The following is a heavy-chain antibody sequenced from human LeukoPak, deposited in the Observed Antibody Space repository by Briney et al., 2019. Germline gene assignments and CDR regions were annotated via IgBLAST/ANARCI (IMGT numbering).Heavy chain of an antibody. CDR3: ARATVTRWFDP. V-gene: IGHV3-23*01. CDR2: ISGSGGST. CDR1: GFTFSSYA. Sequence: PGGSLRLSCAASGFTFSSYAMTWVPQAPGKGLEWFSGISGSGGSTYYADSVRGRFTISRDNSKNTLYLQMNSLRAEDTAVYYCARATVTRWFDPWGQGTLVTVSS. J-gene: IGHJ5*02. D-gene: IGHD4-17*01.